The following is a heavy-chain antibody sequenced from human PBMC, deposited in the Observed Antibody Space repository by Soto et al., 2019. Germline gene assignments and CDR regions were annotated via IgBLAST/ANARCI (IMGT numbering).Heavy chain of an antibody. V-gene: IGHV4-31*03. J-gene: IGHJ4*02. CDR3: ARTGVVVVAATPQIDY. CDR2: IYYSGST. Sequence: SETRSLTCTVSGGSISSGGYYWSWIRQHPGKGLEWIGYIYYSGSTYYNPSLKSRVTISVDTSKNQFSLKLSSVTAADTAVYYCARTGVVVVAATPQIDYWGQGTLVTVSS. CDR1: GGSISSGGYY. D-gene: IGHD2-15*01.